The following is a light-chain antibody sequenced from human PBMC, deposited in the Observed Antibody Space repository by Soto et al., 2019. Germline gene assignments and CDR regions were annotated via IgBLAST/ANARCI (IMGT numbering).Light chain of an antibody. V-gene: IGKV3-11*01. CDR1: QNIRNY. Sequence: ETVLTQSPATLSLSPGERATLSCRASQNIRNYLIWNQQKPGQAPRLLIYDASSRATGIPARFSGSGSGTDFTLTISSLEPEDFAVYYCQQRGNWPLTFGGGTKVE. CDR3: QQRGNWPLT. CDR2: DAS. J-gene: IGKJ4*01.